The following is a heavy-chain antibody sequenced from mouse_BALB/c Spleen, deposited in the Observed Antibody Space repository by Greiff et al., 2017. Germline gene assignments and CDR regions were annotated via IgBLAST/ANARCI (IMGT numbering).Heavy chain of an antibody. CDR3: ARRDYDYYAMDY. CDR1: GFNIKDYY. V-gene: IGHV14-1*02. Sequence: EVQVVESGAELVRPGALVKLSCKASGFNIKDYYMHWVKQRPEQGLEWIGWIDPENGNTIYDPKFQGKASITADTSSNTAYLQLSSLTSEDTAVYYCARRDYDYYAMDYWGQGTSVTVSS. CDR2: IDPENGNT. J-gene: IGHJ4*01. D-gene: IGHD2-4*01.